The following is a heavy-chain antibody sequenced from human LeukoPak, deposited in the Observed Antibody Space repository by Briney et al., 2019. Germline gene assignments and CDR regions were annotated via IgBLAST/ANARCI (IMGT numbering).Heavy chain of an antibody. J-gene: IGHJ5*02. D-gene: IGHD3-10*01. Sequence: GVSLRLSCAASGFIFSSYKMHWVLQAPGKGLEWVAVLSYDGSNKYYADSVKGRFTISRDNSKNTLYLQMNSLRAEDTAVYYCARELLGITMVRGSQVFFNWFDPWGQGTLVTVSS. CDR3: ARELLGITMVRGSQVFFNWFDP. V-gene: IGHV3-30-3*01. CDR1: GFIFSSYK. CDR2: LSYDGSNK.